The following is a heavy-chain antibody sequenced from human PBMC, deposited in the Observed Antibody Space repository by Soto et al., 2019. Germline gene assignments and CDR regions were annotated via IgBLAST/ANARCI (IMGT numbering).Heavy chain of an antibody. CDR2: MNPNTGVA. CDR1: GYTFTGYD. J-gene: IGHJ4*02. D-gene: IGHD2-2*03. V-gene: IGHV1-8*01. Sequence: QVQLVQSGAEVKKPGASVKVSCKASGYTFTGYDVNWVRQATGQGLEWVGWMNPNTGVAGFAQKFQGRVTLTGNTAITTAYMELSSLRSEDTAVYYCVRGLRRGYSVYWGQGTLVTVSS. CDR3: VRGLRRGYSVY.